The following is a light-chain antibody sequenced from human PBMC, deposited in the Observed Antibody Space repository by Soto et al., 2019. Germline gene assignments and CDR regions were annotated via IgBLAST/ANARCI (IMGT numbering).Light chain of an antibody. J-gene: IGLJ2*01. Sequence: QSVLTQPASVSVSPGKSITISCTGTSSDVGGYNYVSWYQQHPGKAPKHMIYDVSNRPSGVSNRFSGSKSGNTASLTISGLQADDEADYYCSSYTSSSTVFGGGTKLTVL. V-gene: IGLV2-14*01. CDR2: DVS. CDR3: SSYTSSSTV. CDR1: SSDVGGYNY.